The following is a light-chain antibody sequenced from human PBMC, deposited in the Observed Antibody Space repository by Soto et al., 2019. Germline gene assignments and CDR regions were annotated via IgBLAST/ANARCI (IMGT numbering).Light chain of an antibody. J-gene: IGLJ2*01. V-gene: IGLV2-11*01. CDR2: DVS. CDR3: CSCAGSYTWV. Sequence: QSAMTQPRSVSGSPGQSVTFSCTGTSSDVGGYNYVSWYQHHPGKAPKLMIYDVSKRPSGVPDRFSGSKSGNTASLTISGLQAEDEADYYCCSCAGSYTWVFGGGTKLTVL. CDR1: SSDVGGYNY.